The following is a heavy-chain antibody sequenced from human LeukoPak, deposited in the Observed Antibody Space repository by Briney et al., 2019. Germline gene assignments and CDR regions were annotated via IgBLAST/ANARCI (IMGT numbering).Heavy chain of an antibody. CDR3: ARDLIAAAGTGVYYFDY. V-gene: IGHV3-21*01. Sequence: GGSLRLSCAASGVTFSSYSMNWVRQAPGKGLEWVSSISSSSSYIYYADSVKGRFTISRDNAKNSLYLQMNSLRAEDTAVYYCARDLIAAAGTGVYYFDYWGQGTLVTVSS. CDR1: GVTFSSYS. D-gene: IGHD6-13*01. J-gene: IGHJ4*02. CDR2: ISSSSSYI.